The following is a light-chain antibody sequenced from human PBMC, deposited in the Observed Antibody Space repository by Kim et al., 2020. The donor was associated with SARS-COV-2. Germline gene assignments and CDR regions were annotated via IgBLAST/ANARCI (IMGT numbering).Light chain of an antibody. Sequence: PGKTVTIPGTGSSGSMATNYGKWCQQRPGTVPATVTYEENQRPSGVPDRFSGSIDSSSNSASLTISGLKTEDEADYYCQSYNSSNLFGGGTQLTVL. CDR3: QSYNSSNL. J-gene: IGLJ3*02. V-gene: IGLV6-57*02. CDR2: EEN. CDR1: SGSMATNY.